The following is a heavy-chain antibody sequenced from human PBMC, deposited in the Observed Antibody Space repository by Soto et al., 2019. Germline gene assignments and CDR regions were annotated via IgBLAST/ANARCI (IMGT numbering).Heavy chain of an antibody. D-gene: IGHD2-2*02. CDR3: ARGIRKVVPAAIRSRWFDP. CDR1: GGSFSGYY. J-gene: IGHJ5*02. Sequence: TLSLTCAVYGGSFSGYYWSWIRQPPGKGLEWIGEINHSGSTNYNPSLKSRVTISVDTSKNQFSLKLSSVTAADTAVYYCARGIRKVVPAAIRSRWFDPWGQGTLVTVSS. CDR2: INHSGST. V-gene: IGHV4-34*01.